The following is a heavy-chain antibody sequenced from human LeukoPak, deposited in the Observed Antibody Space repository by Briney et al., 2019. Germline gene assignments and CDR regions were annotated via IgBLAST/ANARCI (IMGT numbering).Heavy chain of an antibody. J-gene: IGHJ3*02. D-gene: IGHD5-24*01. V-gene: IGHV3-21*01. CDR3: AGGRDGYNLIFAFYI. Sequence: PWGSLTLTCPASGFTFSSYSMNWVRLAPGKGLEWVSSISSSSYIISYADSVKGRFTISRDNAKKSMYLQTNSLRAEDTAVYYCAGGRDGYNLIFAFYIWGQGTMVTVSS. CDR1: GFTFSSYS. CDR2: ISSSSYII.